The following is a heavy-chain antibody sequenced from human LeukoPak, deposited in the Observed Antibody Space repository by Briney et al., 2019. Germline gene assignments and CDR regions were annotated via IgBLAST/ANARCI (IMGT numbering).Heavy chain of an antibody. J-gene: IGHJ3*02. CDR1: RFTFSSYA. CDR2: ISGSGGST. Sequence: PGGSLRLSCAASRFTFSSYAMSWVRQAPGKGLEWVSGISGSGGSTYYADSVKGRFTISRDNSKNTLYLQMNSLRAEDTAVYYCARAVVAYDAFDIWGQGTMVTVSS. V-gene: IGHV3-23*01. CDR3: ARAVVAYDAFDI. D-gene: IGHD2-15*01.